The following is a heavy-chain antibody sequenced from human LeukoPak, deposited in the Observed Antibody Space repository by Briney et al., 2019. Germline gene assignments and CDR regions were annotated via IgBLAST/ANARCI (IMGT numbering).Heavy chain of an antibody. Sequence: SETLSLTCTVSGGSISSYYWSWIRQPAGKGLEWIGRIYTSGSTNYNPSLKSRVTMSVDTSKNQFSLKLSSVTAADTAVYYCGRVGGGAGPPYYFDYWGRETLVTVSS. V-gene: IGHV4-4*07. CDR1: GGSISSYY. J-gene: IGHJ4*02. D-gene: IGHD3-16*01. CDR2: IYTSGST. CDR3: GRVGGGAGPPYYFDY.